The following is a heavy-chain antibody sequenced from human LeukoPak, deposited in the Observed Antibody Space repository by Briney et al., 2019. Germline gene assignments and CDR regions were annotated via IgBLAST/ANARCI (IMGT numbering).Heavy chain of an antibody. J-gene: IGHJ4*02. CDR3: ARGLGNYGY. V-gene: IGHV4-4*07. Sequence: PSETLSLTCTVPGGSISSYYWSWIRQPAGKGLKWIGRIYTSGSTNYNPSLKRRVTISVDKSKNQFSLKLSSVTAADTAVYYGARGLGNYGYWGQGTLVTVSS. CDR1: GGSISSYY. CDR2: IYTSGST. D-gene: IGHD5-12*01.